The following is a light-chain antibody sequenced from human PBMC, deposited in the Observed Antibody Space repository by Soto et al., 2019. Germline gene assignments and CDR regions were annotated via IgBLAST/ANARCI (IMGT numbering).Light chain of an antibody. Sequence: QSALTQPASVSGSPGQSITICCTGSSSDVGGYNYVSWYQQHPGKAPKLIISEVSNRPSGVSTRFSGSKSGNTASLTISGLQAEDEAEYYCTSYTSTISHVLFGGGTKLTVL. CDR3: TSYTSTISHVL. CDR1: SSDVGGYNY. J-gene: IGLJ2*01. V-gene: IGLV2-14*01. CDR2: EVS.